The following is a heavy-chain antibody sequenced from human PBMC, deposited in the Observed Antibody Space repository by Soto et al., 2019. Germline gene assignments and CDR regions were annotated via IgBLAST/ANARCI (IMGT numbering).Heavy chain of an antibody. CDR3: AKEGYYGSGALHYYYYYMDV. CDR2: ISYDGSNK. D-gene: IGHD3-10*01. Sequence: SLRLSCAASGFTFSSYGMHWVRQAPGKGLEWVAVISYDGSNKYYADSVKGRFTISRDNSKNTLYLQMNSLRAEDTAVYYCAKEGYYGSGALHYYYYYMDVWGKGTTVTGSS. V-gene: IGHV3-30*18. J-gene: IGHJ6*03. CDR1: GFTFSSYG.